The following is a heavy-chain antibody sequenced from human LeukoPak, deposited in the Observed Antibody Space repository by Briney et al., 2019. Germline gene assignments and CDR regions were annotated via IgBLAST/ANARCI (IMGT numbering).Heavy chain of an antibody. Sequence: SETLSLTCTVSGGSITKYYWSWIRQPPGKGLEWIGYIYYSGRTHYNPSLKSRVTISVDTSKNQFSLKLSSVTAADTAVYYCARDKGAWFGGPPNYYFDYWGQGTLVTVSS. CDR2: IYYSGRT. CDR1: GGSITKYY. V-gene: IGHV4-59*01. CDR3: ARDKGAWFGGPPNYYFDY. D-gene: IGHD3-10*01. J-gene: IGHJ4*02.